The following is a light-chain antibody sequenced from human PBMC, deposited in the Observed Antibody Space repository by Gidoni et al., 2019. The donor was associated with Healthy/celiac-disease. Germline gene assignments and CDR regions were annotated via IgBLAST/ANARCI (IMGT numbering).Light chain of an antibody. J-gene: IGLJ2*01. Sequence: QSALTQPRSVSGSPGQSVTISCPGTSSDGVGYNYVSWYQQHPGKTPKLMIYDVSKRPSGVPDRFSGSKSGNTASLTISGLQAEDEADYYCCSYAGSYTFVVFGGGTKLTVL. V-gene: IGLV2-11*01. CDR3: CSYAGSYTFVV. CDR1: SSDGVGYNY. CDR2: DVS.